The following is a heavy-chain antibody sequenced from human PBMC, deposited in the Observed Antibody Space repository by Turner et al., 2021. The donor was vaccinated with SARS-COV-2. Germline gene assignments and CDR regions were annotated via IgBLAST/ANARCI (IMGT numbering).Heavy chain of an antibody. J-gene: IGHJ4*02. CDR2: ISSSSSYI. CDR1: GFTFSSYS. CDR3: ARWADYDSSGYYPSHFDY. Sequence: EVQLVESGGGLVKPGGSLRLSCAASGFTFSSYSMNWVRQAPGKGLEWVASISSSSSYIYYADSVKGRFTISRDNAKNSLYLQMNSLRAEDTSVYYCARWADYDSSGYYPSHFDYWGQGTLVTVSS. V-gene: IGHV3-21*01. D-gene: IGHD3-22*01.